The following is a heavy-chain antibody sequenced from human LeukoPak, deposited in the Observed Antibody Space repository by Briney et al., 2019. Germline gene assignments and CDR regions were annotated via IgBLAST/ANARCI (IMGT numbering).Heavy chain of an antibody. CDR2: ISYDGSNK. V-gene: IGHV3-30*18. D-gene: IGHD3-10*01. CDR1: GFTFSSYG. J-gene: IGHJ4*02. CDR3: AKGSWTVDY. Sequence: GRSLRLSCAASGFTFSSYGMHWVRQAPGKGLEWVAVISYDGSNKYYANSVKGRFTISRDNSKNTLYLQMNSLRAEDTAVYYCAKGSWTVDYWGQGTLVTVSS.